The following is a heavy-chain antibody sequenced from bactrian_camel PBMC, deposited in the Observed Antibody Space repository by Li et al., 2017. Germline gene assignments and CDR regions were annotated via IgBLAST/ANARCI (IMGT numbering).Heavy chain of an antibody. CDR1: GDMKTSY. CDR3: AALYTGISGCYLTSLAPASFDY. J-gene: IGHJ4*01. D-gene: IGHD2*01. V-gene: IGHV3S53*01. CDR2: INRRGTT. Sequence: QLVESGGGSVQGGASLRLSCVASGDMKTSYMAWFRQAPGKEREVVAVINRRGTTNYADSVKGRFTISKVNAEKTLYLQMNSLKPEDTAIYYCAALYTGISGCYLTSLAPASFDYWGQGTQVTVS.